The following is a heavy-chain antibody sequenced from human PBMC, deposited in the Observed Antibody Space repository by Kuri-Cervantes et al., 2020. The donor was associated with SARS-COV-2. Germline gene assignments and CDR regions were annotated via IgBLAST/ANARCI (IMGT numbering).Heavy chain of an antibody. J-gene: IGHJ4*02. CDR3: ARVFGHQQLGEDY. Sequence: ASVKVSCKASGYTFTSYGISWVRQAPGQGLEWMGWISAYNGNTNYAQKLQGRVTMTTDTSTSTDYMELRSLRSDDTAAYYCARVFGHQQLGEDYWGQGTLVTVSS. CDR1: GYTFTSYG. V-gene: IGHV1-18*01. CDR2: ISAYNGNT. D-gene: IGHD6-13*01.